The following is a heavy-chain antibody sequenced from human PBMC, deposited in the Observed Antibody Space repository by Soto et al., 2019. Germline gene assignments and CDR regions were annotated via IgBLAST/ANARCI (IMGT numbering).Heavy chain of an antibody. V-gene: IGHV3-7*04. D-gene: IGHD3-22*01. Sequence: EVQLVESGGGLVQPGGSLRLSCAASGFTFSSYWMSWVRQAPGKGLEWVANMKQDETEKYYVDSVKGRFTISRDNAKNSLYLQMNSLRAEDTAVYYCAREGPGYYIDYWSQGTPVTVSS. CDR1: GFTFSSYW. CDR3: AREGPGYYIDY. CDR2: MKQDETEK. J-gene: IGHJ4*02.